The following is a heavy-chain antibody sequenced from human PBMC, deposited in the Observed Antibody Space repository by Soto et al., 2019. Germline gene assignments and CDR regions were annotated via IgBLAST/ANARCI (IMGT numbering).Heavy chain of an antibody. V-gene: IGHV3-30*18. CDR3: AKGRKSSTSSPSDP. CDR2: ISYDGSNK. J-gene: IGHJ5*02. Sequence: QVQLVESGGGVVQPGRSLRLSCAASGFTFSSYGMHWVREAPGKGLEWVAVISYDGSNKYYADSVKGRFTISRDNSKNTLYLQMNSLRAEDTAVYYCAKGRKSSTSSPSDPWGQGTLITVSS. D-gene: IGHD2-2*01. CDR1: GFTFSSYG.